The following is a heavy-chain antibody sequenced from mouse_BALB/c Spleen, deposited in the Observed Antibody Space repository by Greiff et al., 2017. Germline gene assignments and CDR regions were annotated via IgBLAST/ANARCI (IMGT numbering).Heavy chain of an antibody. CDR3: ARKPSLLRLRGAWFAY. CDR2: IWSGGST. Sequence: VQVVESGPGLVQPSQSLSITCTVSGFSLTSYGVHWVRQSPGKGLEWLGVIWSGGSTDYNAAFISRLSISKDNSKSQVFFKMNSLQANDTAIYYCARKPSLLRLRGAWFAYWGQGTLVTVSA. J-gene: IGHJ3*01. CDR1: GFSLTSYG. D-gene: IGHD1-2*01. V-gene: IGHV2-2*02.